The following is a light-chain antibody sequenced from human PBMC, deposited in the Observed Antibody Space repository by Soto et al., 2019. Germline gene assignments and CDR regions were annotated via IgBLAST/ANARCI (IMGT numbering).Light chain of an antibody. CDR1: QSIRSY. J-gene: IGKJ1*01. CDR2: VAS. CDR3: QQSYSTLWT. Sequence: DIQMTQPPSSLSASVVDRVTITCRASQSIRSYLKWYQQKPGKAPKLLINVASSLQSGVPSRLSGSGAGRDFTLTISRLHAEDFATYYCQQSYSTLWTCGQGTKVEIK. V-gene: IGKV1-39*01.